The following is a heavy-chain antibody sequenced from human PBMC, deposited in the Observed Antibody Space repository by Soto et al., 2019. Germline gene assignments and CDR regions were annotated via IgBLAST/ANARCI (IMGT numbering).Heavy chain of an antibody. CDR1: GFTFGDYA. CDR3: TRGTKR. J-gene: IGHJ4*02. CDR2: IRSKAYGGTT. Sequence: KPGGSLRLSCTASGFTFGDYAISWFRQAPGKGLEWVGFIRSKAYGGTTEYAASVKGRFTISRDDSKSIAYLQMNSLKTEDTAVYYCTRGTKRWGQGTLVTVSS. D-gene: IGHD1-7*01. V-gene: IGHV3-49*05.